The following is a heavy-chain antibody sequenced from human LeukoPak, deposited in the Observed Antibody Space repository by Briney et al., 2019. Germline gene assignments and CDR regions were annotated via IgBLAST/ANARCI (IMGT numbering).Heavy chain of an antibody. Sequence: SVKVSCKASGGTFSNYAFSWVRQGPGQGLEWMGGIIPIFGMPNYAQNFQGRVTITTDESTSTAYMELTSLRSEDTAVYYCARDRGTSSWLRVFDYWGQGTLVTVSS. CDR2: IIPIFGMP. V-gene: IGHV1-69*05. J-gene: IGHJ4*02. CDR1: GGTFSNYA. D-gene: IGHD5-12*01. CDR3: ARDRGTSSWLRVFDY.